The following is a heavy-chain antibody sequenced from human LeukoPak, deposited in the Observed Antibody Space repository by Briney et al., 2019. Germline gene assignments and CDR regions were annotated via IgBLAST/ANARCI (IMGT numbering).Heavy chain of an antibody. CDR1: GFTFSNYA. J-gene: IGHJ5*02. CDR2: VSGSGGTT. CDR3: AKWASTDITYNWFDP. D-gene: IGHD1-14*01. V-gene: IGHV3-23*01. Sequence: PGGSLRLSCAASGFTFSNYAMSWVRQAPGKGLEWVSSVSGSGGTTYYADSVKGRFTIFRDNSKETMYLQMNSLSAEDTALYYCAKWASTDITYNWFDPRGQGTLVTVSS.